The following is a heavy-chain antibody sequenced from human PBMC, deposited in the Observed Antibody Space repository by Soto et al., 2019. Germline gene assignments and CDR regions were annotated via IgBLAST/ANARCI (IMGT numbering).Heavy chain of an antibody. Sequence: ASVKVSCKASGYTFTSYDINWVRQATGQGLEWMGWMNPNSGNTGYAQKFQGRVTMTRNTSISTAYMELSSLRSEDTAVYYCARHGYGDYDDDFDIWGQGTMVTVSS. V-gene: IGHV1-8*01. J-gene: IGHJ3*02. D-gene: IGHD4-17*01. CDR3: ARHGYGDYDDDFDI. CDR1: GYTFTSYD. CDR2: MNPNSGNT.